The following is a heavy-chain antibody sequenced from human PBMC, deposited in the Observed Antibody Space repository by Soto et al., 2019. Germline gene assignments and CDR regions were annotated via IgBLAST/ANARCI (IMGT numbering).Heavy chain of an antibody. V-gene: IGHV3-11*01. CDR1: GFIFSDYY. J-gene: IGHJ5*02. Sequence: VQLVESGGGLVKPGGSLRLSCAASGFIFSDYYMTWIRQAQGKGLEWISDISSGGGTSYFADSVRGRFTISRDNANNSLYLQMNNLRAEDTAIYYCARRLTGRTTGYWFDPWGQGTLVTVSS. CDR3: ARRLTGRTTGYWFDP. D-gene: IGHD1-20*01. CDR2: ISSGGGTS.